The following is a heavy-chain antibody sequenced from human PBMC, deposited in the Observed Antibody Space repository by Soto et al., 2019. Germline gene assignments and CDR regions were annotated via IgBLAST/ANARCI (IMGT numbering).Heavy chain of an antibody. V-gene: IGHV1-69*04. CDR1: GGTFSSYT. Sequence: ASVKVSCKASGGTFSSYTISWVRQAPGQGLEWMGRIIPILGIANYAQKFQGRVTITADKSTSTAYMELSSLRSEDTAVYYCARDLSSYDFWSGYYTPAPDAFDIWGQGTMVT. CDR2: IIPILGIA. J-gene: IGHJ3*02. CDR3: ARDLSSYDFWSGYYTPAPDAFDI. D-gene: IGHD3-3*01.